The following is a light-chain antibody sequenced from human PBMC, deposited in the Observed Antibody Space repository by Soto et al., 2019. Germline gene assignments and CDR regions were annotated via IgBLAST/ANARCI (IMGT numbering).Light chain of an antibody. J-gene: IGLJ3*02. CDR3: GTWDFSLSVWV. CDR2: DNN. V-gene: IGLV1-51*01. CDR1: SSNIGNNY. Sequence: QSVLTQPPSVSAAPGQKVTISCSGSSSNIGNNYVSWYQQLPGTAPKLLIYDNNKRPSGIPDRFSGSKSGTSATLGITGLQXGDXADYXCGTWDFSLSVWVFGGGTKLTVL.